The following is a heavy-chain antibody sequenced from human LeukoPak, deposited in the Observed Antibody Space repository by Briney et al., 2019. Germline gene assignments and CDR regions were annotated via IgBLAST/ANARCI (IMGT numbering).Heavy chain of an antibody. CDR1: GFTFRNYV. CDR3: ARDYMGSATGPGY. CDR2: TSSDLNVK. Sequence: GGSLRLSCAASGFTFRNYVIHWVRQAPGKGLEWVAVTSSDLNVKLYADSVKGRFTISRDNSKNTLYLQMNSLRADDTAVYYCARDYMGSATGPGYWGQGTLVTVSS. V-gene: IGHV3-30-3*01. J-gene: IGHJ4*02. D-gene: IGHD6-13*01.